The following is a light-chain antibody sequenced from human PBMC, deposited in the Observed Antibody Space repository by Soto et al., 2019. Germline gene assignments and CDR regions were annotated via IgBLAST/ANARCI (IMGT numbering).Light chain of an antibody. V-gene: IGKV3-20*01. CDR3: QQYGSSPRT. CDR2: GAS. J-gene: IGKJ2*01. CDR1: QTVSTNY. Sequence: EIVLTQSPGTLSLSPGERATLSCRASQTVSTNYLAWYQQKPGQAPRLLIYGASSSATGIPDRFSGSGSGTDFILTISRLEPEDFAVYYCQQYGSSPRTFGQGTKLEIK.